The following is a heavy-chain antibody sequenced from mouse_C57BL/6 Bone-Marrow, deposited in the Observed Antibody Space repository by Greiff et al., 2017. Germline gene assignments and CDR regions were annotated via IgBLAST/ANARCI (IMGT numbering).Heavy chain of an antibody. CDR1: GYTFTSYW. CDR2: IDPSDSYT. J-gene: IGHJ2*01. Sequence: QVQLQQPGAELVMPGASVKLSCKASGYTFTSYWMHWVKQRPGQGLEWIGEIDPSDSYTNYNQKFKGKSTLTVDKSSSTAYMQLSSLTSEDSAVYYCARSHYYGSSFTGDYWGQGTTLTVSS. V-gene: IGHV1-69*01. D-gene: IGHD1-1*01. CDR3: ARSHYYGSSFTGDY.